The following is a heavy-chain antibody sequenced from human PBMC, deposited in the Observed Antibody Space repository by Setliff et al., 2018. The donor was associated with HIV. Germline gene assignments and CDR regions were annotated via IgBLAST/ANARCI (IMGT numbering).Heavy chain of an antibody. D-gene: IGHD5-12*01. V-gene: IGHV3-53*01. CDR2: SYNGGTT. J-gene: IGHJ4*02. CDR3: VGDPPNSGFAFAC. Sequence: ETLSLTCAVFGGSFSGYYWSWIRQPPGKGLEWVSRISYNGGTTYYADSVKGRFTISRDNSQDTLYLQMKSLKAEDTGVYYCVGDPPNSGFAFACWGQGTMVTVSS. CDR1: GGSFSGYY.